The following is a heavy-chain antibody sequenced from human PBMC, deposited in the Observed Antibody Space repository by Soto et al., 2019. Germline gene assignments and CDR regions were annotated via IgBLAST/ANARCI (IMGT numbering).Heavy chain of an antibody. CDR1: GYSFHNSG. V-gene: IGHV1-18*01. CDR2: ISVLNGYA. CDR3: STNGTTWFAS. Sequence: QVQLVQSGPELKKPGASVKVSCKTSGYSFHNSGISWVRQAPGQGLEWMGWISVLNGYAHYGQKFQGRVIMTADTFTSTAYMELRVLRSDDTAMYYCSTNGTTWFASWGQGTPVTVSS. D-gene: IGHD1-1*01. J-gene: IGHJ5*01.